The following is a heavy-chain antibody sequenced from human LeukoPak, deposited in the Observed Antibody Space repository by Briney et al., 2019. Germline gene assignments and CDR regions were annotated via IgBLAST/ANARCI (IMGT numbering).Heavy chain of an antibody. CDR3: ATGIAARRWDSLPHWFEH. J-gene: IGHJ5*02. CDR1: GGSFRGYY. CDR2: INHSGST. V-gene: IGHV4-34*01. Sequence: PSETLSRTCAVYGGSFRGYYWSWIRQPPGKGRKGIGEINHSGSTNYNPSLTSRVPTSVDTSKNQFALKLNPVTAEDTAVYYSATGIAARRWDSLPHWFEHWGQGTLVTVSS. D-gene: IGHD6-6*01.